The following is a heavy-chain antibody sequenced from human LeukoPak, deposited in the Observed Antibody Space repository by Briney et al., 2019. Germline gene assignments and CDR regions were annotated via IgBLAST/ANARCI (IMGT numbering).Heavy chain of an antibody. J-gene: IGHJ4*02. CDR2: IYPGDSDT. CDR1: GYSFTSYW. CDR3: ARHNDFRSGYYTPTGGYFDY. Sequence: GESLKISCKGSGYSFTSYWIGWVRQMPGKGLEWMGIIYPGDSDTRYSPSFQGQVTISADKSISTAYLQWSSLKASDTAMYYCARHNDFRSGYYTPTGGYFDYWGQGTLVTVSS. V-gene: IGHV5-51*01. D-gene: IGHD3-3*01.